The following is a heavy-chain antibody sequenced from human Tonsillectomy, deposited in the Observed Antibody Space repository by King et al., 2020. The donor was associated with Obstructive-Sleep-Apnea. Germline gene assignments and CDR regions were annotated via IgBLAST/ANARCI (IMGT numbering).Heavy chain of an antibody. V-gene: IGHV7-4-1*02. J-gene: IGHJ3*02. Sequence: QLVQSGSELRKPGASVKVSCKASGYTFTNYALNWVRQAPGQGLEWMGWINTKNGNPTYGQDFTGRFVFSLDTSVSTAYLQISSLKADDTAMYYCARVDYFFDTVVDGFDMWGQGTKVTVSS. CDR2: INTKNGNP. CDR1: GYTFTNYA. D-gene: IGHD3-22*01. CDR3: ARVDYFFDTVVDGFDM.